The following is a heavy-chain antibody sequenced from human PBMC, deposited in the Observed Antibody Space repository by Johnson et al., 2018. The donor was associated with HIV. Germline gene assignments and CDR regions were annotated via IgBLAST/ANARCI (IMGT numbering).Heavy chain of an antibody. J-gene: IGHJ3*02. CDR2: IYSGGST. CDR3: ARTSLEMATISAFDI. D-gene: IGHD5-24*01. Sequence: VQLVESGGGLIQPGGSLRLSCAASGFTVSSNYMSWVRQAPGKGLEWVSVIYSGGSTYDADSVKGRFTISRDNAKNSLYLQMNSLRAEDTAVYYCARTSLEMATISAFDIWGQGTMVTVSS. V-gene: IGHV3-66*03. CDR1: GFTVSSNY.